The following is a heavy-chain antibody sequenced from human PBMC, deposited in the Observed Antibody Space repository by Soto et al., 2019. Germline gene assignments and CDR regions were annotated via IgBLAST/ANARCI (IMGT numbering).Heavy chain of an antibody. J-gene: IGHJ5*02. Sequence: QVQLVQSGAEVKKPGASVKVSCKASGYTFTSYGISWVRQAPGQGLEWMGWISAYNGNTNYAQKLQGRATMTTDTSTSTAYMELRSLRSDDTAVYYCARDGDLLGYCSGGSCYSSAWGQGTLVTVSS. CDR2: ISAYNGNT. CDR1: GYTFTSYG. D-gene: IGHD2-15*01. V-gene: IGHV1-18*01. CDR3: ARDGDLLGYCSGGSCYSSA.